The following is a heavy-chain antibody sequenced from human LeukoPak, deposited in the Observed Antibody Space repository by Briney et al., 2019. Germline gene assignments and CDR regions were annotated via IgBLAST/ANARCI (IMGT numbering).Heavy chain of an antibody. CDR2: IIPIFGTA. J-gene: IGHJ4*02. CDR1: GGTFSSYA. Sequence: ASVKVSCKASGGTFSSYAISWLRQAPGQGLEWMGGIIPIFGTANYAQKFQGRVTITADESTSTAYMELSSLRSEDTAVYYCARSPQYSGSYSRYWGQGTLVTVSS. CDR3: ARSPQYSGSYSRY. V-gene: IGHV1-69*13. D-gene: IGHD1-26*01.